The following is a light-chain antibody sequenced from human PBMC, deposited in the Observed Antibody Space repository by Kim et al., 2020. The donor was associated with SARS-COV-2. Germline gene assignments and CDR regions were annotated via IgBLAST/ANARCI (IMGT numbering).Light chain of an antibody. CDR1: TGPVIGNHY. J-gene: IGLJ3*02. Sequence: QAVVTQEPSLTVSPGGTVTLTCASSTGPVIGNHYPYWFQQKPGQAPRTLIYDTSDKHSWTPDRFSGSLLGGKAALTLSGAQPEDEADYYCLLFYNFLGVFGGGTQLTVL. V-gene: IGLV7-46*01. CDR3: LLFYNFLGV. CDR2: DTS.